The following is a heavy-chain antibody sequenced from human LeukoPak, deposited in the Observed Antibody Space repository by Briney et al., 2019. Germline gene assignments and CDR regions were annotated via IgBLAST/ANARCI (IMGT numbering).Heavy chain of an antibody. J-gene: IGHJ4*02. CDR3: AKHHSAFSDF. CDR2: ISGSGGST. V-gene: IGHV3-23*01. D-gene: IGHD4-11*01. CDR1: GFTFSSYA. Sequence: GGSLRLSCTASGFTFSSYAGSWVRQAPGKGLEWVSAISGSGGSTYYADSVKGRFTISRDTSTYTLYLQMNSLRAEDMAIDYCAKHHSAFSDFWGQGTLVTVSS.